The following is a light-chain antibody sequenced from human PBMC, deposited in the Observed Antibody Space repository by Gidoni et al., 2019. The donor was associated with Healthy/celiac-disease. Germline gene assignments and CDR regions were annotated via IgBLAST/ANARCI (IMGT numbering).Light chain of an antibody. CDR2: DVS. Sequence: QSALTPPASVSGSPGQSITISCTGTSSDVGGYNYVSWYQQHPGKAPKLMIYDVSNRPSGASNRFSGSKSGNTASLTISGLQAEDEADYYCSSYTSSSTPPWVFGGGTKLTVL. CDR1: SSDVGGYNY. CDR3: SSYTSSSTPPWV. J-gene: IGLJ3*02. V-gene: IGLV2-14*03.